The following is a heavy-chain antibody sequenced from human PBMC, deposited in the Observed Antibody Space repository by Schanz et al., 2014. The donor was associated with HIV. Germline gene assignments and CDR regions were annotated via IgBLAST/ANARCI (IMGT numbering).Heavy chain of an antibody. CDR1: GFTFNDYY. Sequence: QVQLVESGGGLVKPGGSLRLSCAASGFTFNDYYMTWIRQAPGKGLEWVSYISDTGTTTYYADSVNGRFTISRDNAKNSMFLQMNSLRGEDTAVYYCTTVRSGWFLGVFDIWGQGTMVTVSS. J-gene: IGHJ3*02. CDR2: ISDTGTTT. V-gene: IGHV3-11*01. D-gene: IGHD6-19*01. CDR3: TTVRSGWFLGVFDI.